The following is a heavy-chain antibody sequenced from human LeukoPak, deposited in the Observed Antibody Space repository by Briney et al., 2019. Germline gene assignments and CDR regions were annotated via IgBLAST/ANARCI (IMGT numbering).Heavy chain of an antibody. D-gene: IGHD5-24*01. CDR2: ISYDGSNK. CDR1: GLTFSSYA. J-gene: IGHJ5*02. CDR3: ARDCRDGNNP. Sequence: PGGSLRLSCAASGLTFSSYAMHWVRQAPGKGLEWVAVISYDGSNKYYADSVKRRFTISRDNSKNTLYLQMNSLRSEDTAVYYCARDCRDGNNPWGQGTLVTVSS. V-gene: IGHV3-30*04.